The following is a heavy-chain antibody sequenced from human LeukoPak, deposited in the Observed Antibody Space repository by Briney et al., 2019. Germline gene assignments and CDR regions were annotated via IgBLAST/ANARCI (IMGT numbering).Heavy chain of an antibody. V-gene: IGHV3-11*04. CDR3: ATSGYSSSWYFG. D-gene: IGHD6-13*01. CDR1: GGSFSGYY. J-gene: IGHJ4*02. Sequence: LSLTCAVYGGSFSGYYWSWIRQPPGKGLEWVSYISRSSTTIYYADSVKGRFTISRDNAKNSLYLQMNSLRAEDTAVYYCATSGYSSSWYFGWGQGTLVTVSS. CDR2: ISRSSTTI.